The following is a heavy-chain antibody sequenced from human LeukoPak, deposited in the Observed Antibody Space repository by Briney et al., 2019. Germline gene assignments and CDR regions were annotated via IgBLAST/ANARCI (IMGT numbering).Heavy chain of an antibody. CDR2: ISGSGGST. D-gene: IGHD4-11*01. V-gene: IGHV3-23*01. CDR1: GFTFSSYA. J-gene: IGHJ4*02. Sequence: PGGSLRLSCAASGFTFSSYAMSWVRQAPGKGLEWVSAISGSGGSTYYADSVKGRFTISRDNSKNTLYLQMNSLKTEDTAVYYCTTDPPISNYWGRGTLVTVSS. CDR3: TTDPPISNY.